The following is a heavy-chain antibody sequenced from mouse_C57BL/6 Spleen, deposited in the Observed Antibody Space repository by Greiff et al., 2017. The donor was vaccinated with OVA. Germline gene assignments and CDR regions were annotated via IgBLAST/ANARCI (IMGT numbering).Heavy chain of an antibody. J-gene: IGHJ2*01. D-gene: IGHD4-1*01. CDR3: TRYRTVTDFDY. CDR1: GYTFTDYE. Sequence: QVQLQQSGAELVRPGASVTLSCKASGYTFTDYEMHWVKQTPVHGLEWIGAIDPETGGTAYNQKFKGKAILTADKSSSTAYMELRSLTSEYSAVYYCTRYRTVTDFDYWGQGTTLTVSS. CDR2: IDPETGGT. V-gene: IGHV1-15*01.